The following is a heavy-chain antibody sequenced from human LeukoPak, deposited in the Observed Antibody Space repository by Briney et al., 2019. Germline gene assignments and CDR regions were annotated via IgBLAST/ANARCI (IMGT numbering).Heavy chain of an antibody. CDR3: LKGLYSGSSHFDY. D-gene: IGHD1-26*01. J-gene: IGHJ4*02. CDR2: ISSNGGST. CDR1: GFTFSTYA. V-gene: IGHV3-64D*09. Sequence: GGSLRLSCSASGFTFSTYAMHWVRQAPGQGLEYVSAISSNGGSTYYADSVKGRFTISRDNSKNTLYLQMSSLRAEDTAVYFCLKGLYSGSSHFDYWGQGTLVTVSS.